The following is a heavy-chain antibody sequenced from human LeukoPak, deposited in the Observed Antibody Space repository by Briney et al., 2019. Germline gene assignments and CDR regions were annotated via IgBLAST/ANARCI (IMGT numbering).Heavy chain of an antibody. CDR3: ARDRARPYYYYYMDV. CDR1: GYTFTSYY. Sequence: ASVKVSCKASGYTFTSYYMHWVRQAPGQGLEWMGIINPSGGSTSYAKKFKGRVTMTRDMSTSTVYMELSSLRSEDTAVYYCARDRARPYYYYYMDVWGKGPTVTVSS. V-gene: IGHV1-46*01. J-gene: IGHJ6*03. CDR2: INPSGGST.